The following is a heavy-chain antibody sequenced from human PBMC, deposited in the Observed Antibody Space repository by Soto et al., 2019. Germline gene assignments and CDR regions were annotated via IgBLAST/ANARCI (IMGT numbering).Heavy chain of an antibody. CDR2: MNPNSGNT. V-gene: IGHV1-8*01. CDR1: GYTFTSYD. Sequence: QVQLVQSGAEVKKPGASVKVSCKASGYTFTSYDINWVRQATGQGLEWMGWMNPNSGNTGYAQKFQGRVTMTRNTSRSTAYMELSSLRSEDTAVDYCARPRSFYSNYGLSALDPWGQGTLVTVSS. J-gene: IGHJ5*02. CDR3: ARPRSFYSNYGLSALDP. D-gene: IGHD4-4*01.